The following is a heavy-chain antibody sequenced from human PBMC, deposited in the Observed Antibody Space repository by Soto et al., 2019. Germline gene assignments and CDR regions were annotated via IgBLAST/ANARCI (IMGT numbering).Heavy chain of an antibody. V-gene: IGHV4-34*01. J-gene: IGHJ6*02. CDR2: TNHSGST. D-gene: IGHD2-2*02. CDR3: ARGEPRYCSSTSCYRGNSNGMDV. Sequence: SETLSLTCAVYGGSFSGYYWNWIRQPPGKGLEWIGETNHSGSTNHNPSLKSRVTISVDASKNQFSLKVSSVTAADTAVYFCARGEPRYCSSTSCYRGNSNGMDVWGHGTTVTVSS. CDR1: GGSFSGYY.